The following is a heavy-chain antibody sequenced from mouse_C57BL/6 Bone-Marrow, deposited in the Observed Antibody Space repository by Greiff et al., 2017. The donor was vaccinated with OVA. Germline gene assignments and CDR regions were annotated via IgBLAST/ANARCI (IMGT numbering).Heavy chain of an antibody. CDR1: GYAFSSSW. V-gene: IGHV1-82*01. CDR2: IYPGDGDT. Sequence: VKLMESGPELVKPGASVKISCKASGYAFSSSWMNWVKQRPGKGLEWIGRIYPGDGDTNYNGKFKGKATLTADKSSSTAYMQLSSLTSEDSAVYFCARAAPIYYYGSSYYGHWYFDVWGTGTTVTVSS. J-gene: IGHJ1*03. CDR3: ARAAPIYYYGSSYYGHWYFDV. D-gene: IGHD1-1*01.